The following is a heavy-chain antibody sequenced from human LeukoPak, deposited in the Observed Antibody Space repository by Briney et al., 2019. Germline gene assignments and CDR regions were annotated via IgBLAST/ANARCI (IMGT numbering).Heavy chain of an antibody. D-gene: IGHD3-22*01. CDR2: IKQDGSEK. Sequence: GGSLRLSCAASGFTFSSYWMSWVRQAPGKGLEWVANIKQDGSEKYYVDSVKGRFTISRDNAKNSLYLQMNSLRAEDTAVYYCARDPFYDSSGYYQSGSNYWGQGTLVTVSS. V-gene: IGHV3-7*01. CDR3: ARDPFYDSSGYYQSGSNY. J-gene: IGHJ4*02. CDR1: GFTFSSYW.